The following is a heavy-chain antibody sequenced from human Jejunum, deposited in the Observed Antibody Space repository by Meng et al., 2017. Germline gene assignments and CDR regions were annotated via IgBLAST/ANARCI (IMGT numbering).Heavy chain of an antibody. V-gene: IGHV3-23*01. CDR2: ISARGDYI. CDR3: AKIAVTGLWYFDL. CDR1: GFAFSSIG. Sequence: GESLKISCAASGFAFSSIGMSWVRQVPGKGLEWVSSISARGDYIYYADSVKGRFTISRDNSKNTLYLQMNSLRGEDTAVYYCAKIAVTGLWYFDLWGRGTLVTVSS. J-gene: IGHJ2*01. D-gene: IGHD6-19*01.